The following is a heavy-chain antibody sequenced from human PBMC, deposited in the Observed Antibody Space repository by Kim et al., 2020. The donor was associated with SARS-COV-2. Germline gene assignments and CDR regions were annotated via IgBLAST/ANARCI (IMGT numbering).Heavy chain of an antibody. J-gene: IGHJ6*02. Sequence: SETLSLTCAAYGGSFSGYYWSWIRQPPGKGLEWIGEINHSGSTNYNPSLKSRVTISVDTSKNQFSLKLSSVTAADTAVYYCATAVYYDSTITMLGSYYYYYYGMDVWGQGTTVTVSS. CDR2: INHSGST. D-gene: IGHD3-22*01. CDR3: ATAVYYDSTITMLGSYYYYYYGMDV. CDR1: GGSFSGYY. V-gene: IGHV4-34*01.